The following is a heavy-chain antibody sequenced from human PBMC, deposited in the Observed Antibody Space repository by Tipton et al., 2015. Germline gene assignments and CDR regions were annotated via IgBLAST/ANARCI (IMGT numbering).Heavy chain of an antibody. D-gene: IGHD1-26*01. CDR3: AKVGRPLGAAYYYYATDV. J-gene: IGHJ6*02. Sequence: SLRLSCTPSGFTFITYAMHWVRQAPGKGLEWVAVISFDDNNQYYADSVKGRFTISRDNSENRLYLQMRSLSADDSAIYFCAKVGRPLGAAYYYYATDVWGQGTTVTVSS. V-gene: IGHV3-30*07. CDR2: ISFDDNNQ. CDR1: GFTFITYA.